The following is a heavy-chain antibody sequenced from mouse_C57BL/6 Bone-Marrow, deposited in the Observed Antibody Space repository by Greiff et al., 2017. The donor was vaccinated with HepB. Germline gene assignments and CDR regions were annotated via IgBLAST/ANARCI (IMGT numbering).Heavy chain of an antibody. CDR3: ARCCGSRGWYFDV. Sequence: QVQLQQPGAELVMPGASVKLSCKASGYTFTSYWMHWVKQRPGQGLEWIGEIDPSDSYTNYNQKFKGKSTLTVDKSSSTAYMQLSSLTSEDSAVYYCARCCGSRGWYFDVWGTGTTVTVSS. V-gene: IGHV1-69*01. D-gene: IGHD1-1*01. CDR2: IDPSDSYT. CDR1: GYTFTSYW. J-gene: IGHJ1*03.